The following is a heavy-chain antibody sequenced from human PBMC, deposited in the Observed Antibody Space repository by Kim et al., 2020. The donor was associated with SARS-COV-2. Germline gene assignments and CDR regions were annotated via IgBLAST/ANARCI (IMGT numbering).Heavy chain of an antibody. CDR1: GYTFTSYA. Sequence: ASVKVSCKASGYTFTSYAMHWVRQAPGQKLEWMGWINAGNGNTKYSQKFQGRVTITRDTSASTAYMELSSLRSEDTAVYYCARGITYYYDSTPVDYWGQGTLVTVSS. CDR2: INAGNGNT. J-gene: IGHJ4*02. D-gene: IGHD3-22*01. V-gene: IGHV1-3*01. CDR3: ARGITYYYDSTPVDY.